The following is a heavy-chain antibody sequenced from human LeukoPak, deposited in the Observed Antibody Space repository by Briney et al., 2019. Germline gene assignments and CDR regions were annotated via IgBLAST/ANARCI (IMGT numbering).Heavy chain of an antibody. CDR1: GGSFSGYY. D-gene: IGHD3-22*01. V-gene: IGHV4-34*01. CDR2: INHSGST. J-gene: IGHJ4*02. CDR3: ARRRITMIVVVPRLEYYFDY. Sequence: PSETLSLTCAVYGGSFSGYYWSWIRQPPGKGLEWIGEINHSGSTNYNPPLKSRVTISVDTSKNQFSLKLSSVTAADTAVYYCARRRITMIVVVPRLEYYFDYWGQGTLVTVSS.